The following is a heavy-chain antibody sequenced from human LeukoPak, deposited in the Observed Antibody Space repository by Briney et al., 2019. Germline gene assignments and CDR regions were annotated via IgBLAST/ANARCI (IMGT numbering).Heavy chain of an antibody. CDR2: IYTSGDT. J-gene: IGHJ4*02. CDR1: GGSISSYY. D-gene: IGHD6-13*01. CDR3: ARDGFVGAADY. Sequence: SETLSLTCTVSGGSISSYYWSWIRQPPGKGLEWIGSIYTSGDTNYKPSLKSRVTISVDTSKNQFSLKLTSVTAADTAVFYCARDGFVGAADYWGQGTLVTVSS. V-gene: IGHV4-4*09.